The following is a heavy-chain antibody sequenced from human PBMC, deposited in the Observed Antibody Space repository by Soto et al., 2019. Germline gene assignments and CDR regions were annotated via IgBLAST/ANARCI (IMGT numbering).Heavy chain of an antibody. CDR2: ISGSGGST. D-gene: IGHD1-26*01. CDR1: GFTFSSYS. CDR3: AKDALASIVGATGYFDD. J-gene: IGHJ4*02. V-gene: IGHV3-23*01. Sequence: HPGGSLRLSCAASGFTFSSYSMNWVRQAPGKGLEWVSAISGSGGSTYYADSVKGRFTISRDNSKNTLYLQMNSLRAEDTAVYYCAKDALASIVGATGYFDDWGQGSLVTVSS.